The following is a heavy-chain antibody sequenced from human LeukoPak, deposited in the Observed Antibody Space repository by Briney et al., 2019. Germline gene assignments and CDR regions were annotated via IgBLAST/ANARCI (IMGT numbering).Heavy chain of an antibody. CDR1: GFTFSSYS. V-gene: IGHV3-7*01. J-gene: IGHJ4*02. CDR2: IKQDGTEV. Sequence: GGSLRLSCAASGFTFSSYSMNWVRQAPGKGPEWVANIKQDGTEVYYVDSVKGRFTISRDNARNSLYLQMNSLRDEDTAVYYCARGPQYDFWSGSHDYWGQGTLVTVSS. D-gene: IGHD3-3*01. CDR3: ARGPQYDFWSGSHDY.